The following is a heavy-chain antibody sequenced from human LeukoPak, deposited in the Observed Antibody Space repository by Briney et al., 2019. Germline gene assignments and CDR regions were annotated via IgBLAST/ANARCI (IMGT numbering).Heavy chain of an antibody. J-gene: IGHJ3*02. Sequence: PSETLSLTCTASGGSISNYYWSWVRQPPGKGLEWIGFIYYSGSTNYNPSLKSRVTISVDKSKNQFSLKLSSVTAADTAVYYCASYCSGGSCYGAFDIWGQGTMVTVSS. D-gene: IGHD2-15*01. CDR3: ASYCSGGSCYGAFDI. CDR1: GGSISNYY. V-gene: IGHV4-59*12. CDR2: IYYSGST.